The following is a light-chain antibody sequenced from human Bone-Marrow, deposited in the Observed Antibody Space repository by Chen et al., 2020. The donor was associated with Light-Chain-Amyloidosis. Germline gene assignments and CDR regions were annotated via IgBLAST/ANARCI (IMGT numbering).Light chain of an antibody. CDR3: QSADSSGTYEVI. V-gene: IGLV3-25*03. J-gene: IGLJ2*01. CDR2: RDT. Sequence: SYELTQPPSVSVSPGQTARIPCSGDDLTTKYAYWYQQKPGQAPVLVIHRDTERPSGISERFSGSSSGTTATLNISGVQAEDEADYHCQSADSSGTYEVIFGGGTKLTVL. CDR1: DLTTKY.